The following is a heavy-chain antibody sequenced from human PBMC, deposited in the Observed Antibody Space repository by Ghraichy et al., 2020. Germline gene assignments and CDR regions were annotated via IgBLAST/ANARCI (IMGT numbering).Heavy chain of an antibody. V-gene: IGHV3-23*01. CDR2: ISGTGAKT. CDR1: GFAFSSYA. D-gene: IGHD2-2*01. Sequence: GESLNISCAAPGFAFSSYALGWVRQAPGKGLEWVSGISGTGAKTYYADSVKGRFTISRDNSKNTVYLQVNSLRAEDTAVYYCAKDGVVTSGSRGYFDYWGQGTLVTVSS. CDR3: AKDGVVTSGSRGYFDY. J-gene: IGHJ4*02.